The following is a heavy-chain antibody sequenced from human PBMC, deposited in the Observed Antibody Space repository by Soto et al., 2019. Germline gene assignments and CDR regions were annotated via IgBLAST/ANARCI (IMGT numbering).Heavy chain of an antibody. CDR1: GGSIISGDYY. CDR2: IYYSGST. J-gene: IGHJ5*02. V-gene: IGHV4-30-4*01. D-gene: IGHD3-16*01. Sequence: PSETLSLTCTFSGGSIISGDYYWSWIRQPPGKGLEWIGYIYYSGSTYYNPSLKSRVTISVDTSKNQFSLKLSSVTAADTAVYYCAREGDYVPNSNWFDPWGQGTLVTISS. CDR3: AREGDYVPNSNWFDP.